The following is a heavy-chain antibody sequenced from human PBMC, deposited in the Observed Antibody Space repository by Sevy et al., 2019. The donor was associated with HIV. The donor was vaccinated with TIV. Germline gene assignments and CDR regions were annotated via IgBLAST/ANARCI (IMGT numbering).Heavy chain of an antibody. CDR2: IYYSGST. Sequence: SETLSLTCTVSGGSISSSSYYWGWIRQPPGKGLEWIGSIYYSGSTYYNPSLKSRVTISVDTSKNQFSLKLSSVTAAATAVYYCARHSTDYYDSSGYYYLDYYYYYGMDVWGQGTTVTVSS. V-gene: IGHV4-39*01. D-gene: IGHD3-22*01. J-gene: IGHJ6*02. CDR3: ARHSTDYYDSSGYYYLDYYYYYGMDV. CDR1: GGSISSSSYY.